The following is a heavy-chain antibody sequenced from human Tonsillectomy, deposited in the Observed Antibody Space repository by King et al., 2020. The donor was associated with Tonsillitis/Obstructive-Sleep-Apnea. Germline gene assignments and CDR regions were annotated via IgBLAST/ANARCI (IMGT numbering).Heavy chain of an antibody. D-gene: IGHD3-10*01. Sequence: VQLVESGGGVVRPGGSLRFSCAASGFTFDDYGMSWVRQAPGTGLDWVSGINWNGGSTGYAVSVKGRFTIARDNAKNSLYLQMNSLRAEETALYYCARVLHYYGALLTNWFDPWGQGTLVTVSS. CDR1: GFTFDDYG. J-gene: IGHJ5*02. CDR2: INWNGGST. V-gene: IGHV3-20*04. CDR3: ARVLHYYGALLTNWFDP.